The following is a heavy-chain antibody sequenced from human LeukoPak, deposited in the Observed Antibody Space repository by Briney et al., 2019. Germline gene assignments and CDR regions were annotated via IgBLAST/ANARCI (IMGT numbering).Heavy chain of an antibody. CDR3: ARHGYYGSGSYYPPSPFFDY. J-gene: IGHJ4*02. CDR1: GYSFTSYW. D-gene: IGHD3-10*01. CDR2: IYPGDSDT. V-gene: IGHV5-51*01. Sequence: GESLKISCKGSGYSFTSYWIGWVRQMPGKGLEWMGIIYPGDSDTRYSPSFQGQVTISADKSISTAYLQWSSLKASDTAMYYCARHGYYGSGSYYPPSPFFDYWGQGTLVTVSS.